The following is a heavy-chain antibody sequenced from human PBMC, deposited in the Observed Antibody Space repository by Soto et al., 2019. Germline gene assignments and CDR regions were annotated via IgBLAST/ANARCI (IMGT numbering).Heavy chain of an antibody. D-gene: IGHD3-3*01. CDR2: IYYSGST. CDR3: ARGDYDFWSSHYYGMDV. V-gene: IGHV4-30-4*01. CDR1: GGSISSGDYY. J-gene: IGHJ6*02. Sequence: QVQLQESGPGLVKPSQTLSLTCTVSGGSISSGDYYWSWIRQPPGKGLEWIGYIYYSGSTYYNPSLKSRVTISVDTSKNQFSLKLSSVTAADTAVYYCARGDYDFWSSHYYGMDVWGQGTTVTVSS.